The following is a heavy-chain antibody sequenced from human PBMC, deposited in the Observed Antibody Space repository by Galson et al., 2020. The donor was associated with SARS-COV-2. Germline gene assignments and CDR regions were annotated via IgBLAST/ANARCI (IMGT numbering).Heavy chain of an antibody. D-gene: IGHD6-13*01. J-gene: IGHJ4*02. Sequence: KIGESLKISCKGSGYSFTSYWIGWVRQMPGKGLGWVGIIYPGYSDTRYSPSFQGQVTISADKSISTAYLQWSSLKASDTAMYYCARSPIAAAGIFDYWGQGTLVTVSS. CDR1: GYSFTSYW. V-gene: IGHV5-51*01. CDR3: ARSPIAAAGIFDY. CDR2: IYPGYSDT.